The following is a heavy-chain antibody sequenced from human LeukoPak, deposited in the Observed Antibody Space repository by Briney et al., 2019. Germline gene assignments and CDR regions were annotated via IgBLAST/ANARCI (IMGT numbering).Heavy chain of an antibody. J-gene: IGHJ4*02. CDR2: ISYDGSNK. CDR1: GFTFSSYA. D-gene: IGHD6-19*01. CDR3: ARDSVPEGIAVAGLDY. V-gene: IGHV3-30-3*01. Sequence: PGGSLRLSCAASGFTFSSYAMHWVRQAPGKGLEWVAVISYDGSNKYYADSVKGRFIISRDNSKNTLYLQMNSLRAEDTAVYYCARDSVPEGIAVAGLDYWGQGTPVTVSS.